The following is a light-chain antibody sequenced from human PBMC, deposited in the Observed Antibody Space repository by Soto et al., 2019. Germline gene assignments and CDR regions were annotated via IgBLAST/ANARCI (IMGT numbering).Light chain of an antibody. V-gene: IGLV1-40*01. CDR2: NKN. J-gene: IGLJ3*02. CDR1: SSNIGAGYD. Sequence: QSVLTQPPSVSGAAGQRVTIACTGSSSNIGAGYDVHWYQQLPGTAPKLLIYNKNNRPSGVPDRISGSKSGTSASLAITGLQAEDEADYFCQSYDNSLSAWVFGGGTQLTVL. CDR3: QSYDNSLSAWV.